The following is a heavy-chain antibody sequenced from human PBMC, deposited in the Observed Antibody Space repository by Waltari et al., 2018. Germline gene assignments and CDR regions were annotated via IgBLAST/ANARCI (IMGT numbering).Heavy chain of an antibody. D-gene: IGHD5-12*01. J-gene: IGHJ3*02. CDR1: GSSISSGYY. CDR2: IYHSGST. CDR3: ARPFHEVATTKWAFDI. V-gene: IGHV4-38-2*01. Sequence: QVQLQESGPGLVKPSETLSLTCAVSGSSISSGYYWGWIRQPPGKGLEWIGSIYHSGSTYYNPSLKSRVTISVDTSKNQFSLKLSSVTAADTAVYYCARPFHEVATTKWAFDIWGQGTMVTVSS.